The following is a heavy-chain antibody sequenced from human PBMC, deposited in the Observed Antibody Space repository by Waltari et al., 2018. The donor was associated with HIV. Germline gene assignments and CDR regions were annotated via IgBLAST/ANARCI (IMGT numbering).Heavy chain of an antibody. Sequence: QVQLQQWGAGQVKPSETLSLTCLLSGGSFGGFYWTWVRHPPGKGLEWIGEIDQSGASRFNPSLKRRITISMDTSRSHFALKLSPVSPADTAVYYCARGPSLRAFRGNLYFNSSLDVWGQGTTVTVSS. CDR1: GGSFGGFY. CDR3: ARGPSLRAFRGNLYFNSSLDV. D-gene: IGHD1-1*01. J-gene: IGHJ6*02. V-gene: IGHV4-34*02. CDR2: IDQSGAS.